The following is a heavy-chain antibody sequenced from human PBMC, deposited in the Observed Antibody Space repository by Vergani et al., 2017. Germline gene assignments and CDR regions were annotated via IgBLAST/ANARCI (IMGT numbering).Heavy chain of an antibody. J-gene: IGHJ4*02. CDR3: ARDCSSTSCSDFVY. Sequence: QVQLQQWGAGLLKPSETLSLTCAVYGGSFSGYYWSWIRQPPGKGLEWIGEINHSGSTNYNPSLKSRVTISVDTSKNQFSLKLSSVTAADTAVYYCARDCSSTSCSDFVYWGQGTLVTVSS. CDR1: GGSFSGYY. D-gene: IGHD2-2*01. CDR2: INHSGST. V-gene: IGHV4-34*01.